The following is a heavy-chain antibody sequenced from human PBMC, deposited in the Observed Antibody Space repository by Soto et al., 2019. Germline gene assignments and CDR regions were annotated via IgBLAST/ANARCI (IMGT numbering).Heavy chain of an antibody. J-gene: IGHJ6*02. CDR1: GGSISSYY. CDR3: ARDYFGSASSD. CDR2: IYGSGNA. Sequence: LSVTCTVSGGSISSYYWSWIRQPAGNGLELIGLIYGSGNASYNPSLKSRVTMSLDTSKNQFSLKLSSVTAADTALYYCARDYFGSASSDWGQGTTVTVSS. D-gene: IGHD3-10*01. V-gene: IGHV4-4*07.